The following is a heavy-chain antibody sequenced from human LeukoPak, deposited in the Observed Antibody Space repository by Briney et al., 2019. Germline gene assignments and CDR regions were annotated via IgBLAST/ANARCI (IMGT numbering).Heavy chain of an antibody. CDR1: GFTFINYN. Sequence: PGGSLRLSCAASGFTFINYNMNWVRQAPGKGLEWIGSIYYSGSTYYNPSLKSRVTISVDTSKNQFSLKLSSVTAADTAVYYCASLLDGYLGYWGQGTLVTVSS. D-gene: IGHD3-3*02. J-gene: IGHJ4*02. V-gene: IGHV4-39*07. CDR3: ASLLDGYLGY. CDR2: IYYSGST.